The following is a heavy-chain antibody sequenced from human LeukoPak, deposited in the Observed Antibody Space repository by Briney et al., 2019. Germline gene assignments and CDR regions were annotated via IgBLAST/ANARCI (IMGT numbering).Heavy chain of an antibody. Sequence: GGSLRLSCAASGFTFSTYAMSWVRQAPGKGLEWVSAISNSADSTFYADSVKGRFTISRDNSKNTLYLQMNSLRAEDTAVYYCAKGDYYYDSSGYYLRGYFDYWGQGILVTVFS. CDR3: AKGDYYYDSSGYYLRGYFDY. D-gene: IGHD3-22*01. J-gene: IGHJ4*02. CDR1: GFTFSTYA. CDR2: ISNSADST. V-gene: IGHV3-23*01.